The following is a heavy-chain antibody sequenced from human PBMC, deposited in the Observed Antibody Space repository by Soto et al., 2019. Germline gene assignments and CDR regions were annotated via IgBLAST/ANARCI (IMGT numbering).Heavy chain of an antibody. CDR2: TYPGDSDT. D-gene: IGHD2-21*02. Sequence: PGESLKISCKGSGYSFPSYWIGWVRQMPGKGLEWMGITYPGDSDTRYSPSFQGQVTISADKSISTAYLQWSSLKASDTAMYYCARHLFVVVTAIDAFDIWGQGTMVTVSS. J-gene: IGHJ3*02. CDR3: ARHLFVVVTAIDAFDI. CDR1: GYSFPSYW. V-gene: IGHV5-51*01.